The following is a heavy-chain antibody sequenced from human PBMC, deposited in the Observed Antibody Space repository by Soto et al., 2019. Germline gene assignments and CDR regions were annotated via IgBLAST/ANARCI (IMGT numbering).Heavy chain of an antibody. J-gene: IGHJ4*02. CDR3: ARDPGIAVAGTRGYFDY. V-gene: IGHV3-30-3*01. Sequence: GGSLRLSCAASGFTFSSYAMHWVRQAPGKGLEWVAVISYDGSNKYYADSVKGRFTISRDNSKNTLYLQMNSLRAEDTAVYYCARDPGIAVAGTRGYFDYWGQGTLVTVSS. D-gene: IGHD6-19*01. CDR2: ISYDGSNK. CDR1: GFTFSSYA.